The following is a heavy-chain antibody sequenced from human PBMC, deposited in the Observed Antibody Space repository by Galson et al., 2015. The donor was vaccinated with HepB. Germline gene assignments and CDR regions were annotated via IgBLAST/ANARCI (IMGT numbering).Heavy chain of an antibody. Sequence: QSGAEVKKPGASVKVSCKASGYTFTSYVIHWVRQAPGHRLEWMGWISPGNGNTKYSQQFQGRVTITRDTSASTAYVEVSSLRFEDTAVYYCASEKTVTEFADYYYYYGMGFWGQGTTVTVSS. D-gene: IGHD4-11*01. CDR1: GYTFTSYV. J-gene: IGHJ6*02. CDR2: ISPGNGNT. CDR3: ASEKTVTEFADYYYYYGMGF. V-gene: IGHV1-3*01.